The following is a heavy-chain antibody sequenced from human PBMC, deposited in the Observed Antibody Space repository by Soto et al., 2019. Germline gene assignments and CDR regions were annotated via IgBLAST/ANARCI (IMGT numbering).Heavy chain of an antibody. Sequence: PGGSLRLSCAASGFSFSSYAMSWVRQAPGKGLEWVSAISGSGGSTYYADSVKGRFTISRDNSKNTLYLQMNSLRAEDTAVYYCAKAGWSPRVGSLSSDWGQGTLVTVSS. J-gene: IGHJ4*02. D-gene: IGHD1-26*01. CDR2: ISGSGGST. CDR1: GFSFSSYA. CDR3: AKAGWSPRVGSLSSD. V-gene: IGHV3-23*01.